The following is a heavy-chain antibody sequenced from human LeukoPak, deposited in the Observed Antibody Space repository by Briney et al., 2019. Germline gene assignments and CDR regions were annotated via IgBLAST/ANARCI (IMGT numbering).Heavy chain of an antibody. J-gene: IGHJ5*02. Sequence: PSGTLPLTCAVSGGSISSSNWWSWVRQPPGKGLEWIGEIYHSGSTNYNPSLKSRVTISVDKSKNQFSLKLSSVTAADTAVYYCARGRYYGSGNWFDPWGQGTLVTVSS. CDR1: GGSISSSNW. CDR3: ARGRYYGSGNWFDP. V-gene: IGHV4-4*02. D-gene: IGHD3-10*01. CDR2: IYHSGST.